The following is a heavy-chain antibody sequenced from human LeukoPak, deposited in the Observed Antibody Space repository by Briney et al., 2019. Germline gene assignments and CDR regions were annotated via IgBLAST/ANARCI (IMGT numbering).Heavy chain of an antibody. V-gene: IGHV3-7*04. J-gene: IGHJ4*02. CDR1: VLIFSTYG. CDR3: ARDVRASFDY. CDR2: IKEDGSEK. Sequence: GGSLRLSCAVSVLIFSTYGMQWVRQAPRKGLEWVANIKEDGSEKYYMDSVKGRFTISRDNAKNSVYLQMNSLRAEDTAVYYCARDVRASFDYWGQGTLVTVSS.